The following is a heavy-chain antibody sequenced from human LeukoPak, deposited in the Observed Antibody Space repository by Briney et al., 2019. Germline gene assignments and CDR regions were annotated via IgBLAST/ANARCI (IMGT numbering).Heavy chain of an antibody. CDR3: ARVVIRPYYVDY. D-gene: IGHD2-21*01. CDR1: GFTVSSNY. J-gene: IGHJ4*02. CDR2: IYSGGIT. Sequence: SGGSLRLSCAISGFTVSSNYMSWVRQAPGKGLEWVSVIYSGGITDYAYSVKGRFTISRDNSKNTLHLQMNNLRAEDTAVYYCARVVIRPYYVDYWGQGTLVTVSS. V-gene: IGHV3-66*01.